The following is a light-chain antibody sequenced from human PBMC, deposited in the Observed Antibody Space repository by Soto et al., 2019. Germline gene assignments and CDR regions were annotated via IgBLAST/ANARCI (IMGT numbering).Light chain of an antibody. Sequence: DIVLTQSPATLSLSPWERATLSCRASQSVRSYLAWYQQKPGQAPRLLIYDASNRATDIPARFSGSGSGTDFTLTISSLDPEDSAVYYCHQRSKWPLTFGGGTKVDIK. CDR1: QSVRSY. CDR3: HQRSKWPLT. CDR2: DAS. J-gene: IGKJ4*01. V-gene: IGKV3-11*01.